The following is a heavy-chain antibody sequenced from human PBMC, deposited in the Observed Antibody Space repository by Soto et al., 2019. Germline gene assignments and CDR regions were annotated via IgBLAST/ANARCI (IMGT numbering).Heavy chain of an antibody. CDR3: ARDEYCSSTSCQNGYYYYGMDV. CDR1: GDSVSSNSAA. Sequence: SQTLSLTCAISGDSVSSNSAAWNWIRQSPSRGLEWLGRTYYRPKWYNDYAVSVKSRITINPDTSKNQFSLQLNSVTPEDTAVYYCARDEYCSSTSCQNGYYYYGMDVWGQGTTVTVSS. D-gene: IGHD2-2*01. CDR2: TYYRPKWYN. J-gene: IGHJ6*02. V-gene: IGHV6-1*01.